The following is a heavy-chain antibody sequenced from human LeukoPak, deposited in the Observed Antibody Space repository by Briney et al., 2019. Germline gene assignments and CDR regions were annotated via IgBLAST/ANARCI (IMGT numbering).Heavy chain of an antibody. CDR3: AKDLYSSSGRLFDY. J-gene: IGHJ4*02. D-gene: IGHD6-6*01. CDR2: IWYDGSNK. Sequence: GGSLRLSCAESAFTFSSYGMHWVRQAPGKGLEWVSFIWYDGSNKYYADSVKGRFTISRDNSKNTLYLQMNSLRAEDRAVCYCAKDLYSSSGRLFDYWGQGTLVTVSS. V-gene: IGHV3-30*02. CDR1: AFTFSSYG.